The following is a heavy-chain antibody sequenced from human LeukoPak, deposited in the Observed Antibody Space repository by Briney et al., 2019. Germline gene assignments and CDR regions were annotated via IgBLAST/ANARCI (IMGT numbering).Heavy chain of an antibody. D-gene: IGHD2-2*01. J-gene: IGHJ6*03. Sequence: SETLSLTCAVYGGSFSGYYWSWIRQPPGKGLEWIGEINHSGSTNYNPSLKSRATISVDTSKNQFSLKLSSVTAADTAVYSCARGPEDIVVVPAAPGNYYMDVWEKGTTVTVSS. CDR3: ARGPEDIVVVPAAPGNYYMDV. V-gene: IGHV4-34*01. CDR2: INHSGST. CDR1: GGSFSGYY.